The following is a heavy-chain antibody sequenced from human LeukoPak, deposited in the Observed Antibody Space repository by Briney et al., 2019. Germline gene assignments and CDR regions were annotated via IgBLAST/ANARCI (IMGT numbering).Heavy chain of an antibody. Sequence: SETLSLTCAVYGGSFSGYYWSWIRQPPGKGLEWIGEINHSGSTNYNPSLKSRVTISVDTSKNQFSLTLSTVTAADTAVYYCARGQKYRSGYTVTELGSGYFDYWGQGTLVTVSS. CDR3: ARGQKYRSGYTVTELGSGYFDY. CDR1: GGSFSGYY. J-gene: IGHJ4*02. V-gene: IGHV4-34*01. D-gene: IGHD3-22*01. CDR2: INHSGST.